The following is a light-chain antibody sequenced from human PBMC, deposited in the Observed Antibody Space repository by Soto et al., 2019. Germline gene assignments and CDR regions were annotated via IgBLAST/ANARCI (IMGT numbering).Light chain of an antibody. CDR3: SSYRRGGNFV. CDR2: VVS. J-gene: IGLJ1*01. V-gene: IGLV2-14*01. Sequence: QSALTQPASVSGSPGQSIAISCTGTSSDVGGYNYVSWHQQHPGKAPKVLISVVSNRPSGVSNRFSGSKSGNTASLTISGLQAEDEADYYCSSYRRGGNFVFGSGTKVTVL. CDR1: SSDVGGYNY.